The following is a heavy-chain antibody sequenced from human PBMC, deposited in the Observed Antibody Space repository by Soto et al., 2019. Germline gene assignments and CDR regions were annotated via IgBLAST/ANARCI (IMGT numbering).Heavy chain of an antibody. Sequence: EVQLLESGGGLVQPGGSRRLSCAASGFTFSSYAMSWVRQAPGKGLEWVSGISGSGGSTYYADSVKGRFTISRDNSKNTLYLQMNSLRAEDTAIHYCANDSRLYDSSNWFDSWGQGTLVTVSS. V-gene: IGHV3-23*01. CDR1: GFTFSSYA. CDR3: ANDSRLYDSSNWFDS. J-gene: IGHJ5*01. CDR2: ISGSGGST. D-gene: IGHD3-22*01.